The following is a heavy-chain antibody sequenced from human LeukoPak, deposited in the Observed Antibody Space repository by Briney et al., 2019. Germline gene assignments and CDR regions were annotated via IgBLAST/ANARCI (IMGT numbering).Heavy chain of an antibody. CDR1: GGSISSYY. CDR3: ARARSGYLFDY. CDR2: IYYSGST. D-gene: IGHD3-3*01. J-gene: IGHJ4*02. Sequence: SETLSLTCTVSGGSISSYYWSWIRQPPGKGMEWIGYIYYSGSTNYNPSLKSRVTISVDTSKNQFSLKLSSVTAADTAVYYCARARSGYLFDYWGQGTLVTVSS. V-gene: IGHV4-59*01.